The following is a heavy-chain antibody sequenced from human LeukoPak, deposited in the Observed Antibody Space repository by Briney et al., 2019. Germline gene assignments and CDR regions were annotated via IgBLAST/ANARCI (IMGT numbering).Heavy chain of an antibody. Sequence: GGSLRLSCSASGFTFSSYAMRWVRQAPGKGLEYVSAISSNRGSTYYADSVKGRFTISRDNSKNTLYLQMSSLRAEDTAVYYCVKSLVVALGYCSGGSCGTDYWGQGTLVTVSS. J-gene: IGHJ4*02. CDR3: VKSLVVALGYCSGGSCGTDY. CDR2: ISSNRGST. CDR1: GFTFSSYA. V-gene: IGHV3-64D*06. D-gene: IGHD2-15*01.